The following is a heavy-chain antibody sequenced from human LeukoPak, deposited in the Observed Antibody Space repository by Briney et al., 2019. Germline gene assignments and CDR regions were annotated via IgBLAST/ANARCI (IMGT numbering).Heavy chain of an antibody. CDR2: IYYSGST. Sequence: PSETLSLTCTVSGGSISSYYWSWIRQPPGKGLEWIGYIYYSGSTNYNPSLKSRVTISVDTSKNQFSLKLSSVTAADTAVYCCARVRDYYDSSGYDSTCFDYWGQGTLVTVSS. V-gene: IGHV4-59*01. CDR1: GGSISSYY. CDR3: ARVRDYYDSSGYDSTCFDY. D-gene: IGHD3-22*01. J-gene: IGHJ4*02.